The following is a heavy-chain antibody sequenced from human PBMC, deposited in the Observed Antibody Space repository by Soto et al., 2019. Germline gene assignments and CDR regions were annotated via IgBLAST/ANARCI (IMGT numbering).Heavy chain of an antibody. CDR1: GYTFTSYG. CDR3: ARGLGYYVFWGGPEGRYNGLDV. J-gene: IGHJ6*01. CDR2: ISAYNGNT. Sequence: ASVKVSCKASGYTFTSYGISWVRQAPGQGLEWMGWISAYNGNTNYAQKLQGRVTMTTDTSTSTAYMELRSLRSDDTAVHYCARGLGYYVFWGGPEGRYNGLDVSGQGTRITVST. D-gene: IGHD3-3*01. V-gene: IGHV1-18*01.